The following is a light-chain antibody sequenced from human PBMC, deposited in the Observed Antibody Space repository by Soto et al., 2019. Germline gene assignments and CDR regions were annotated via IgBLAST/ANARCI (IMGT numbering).Light chain of an antibody. V-gene: IGLV2-23*03. CDR1: SSDIGSYNL. J-gene: IGLJ2*01. Sequence: QSALTQPASVSGSPGQSITISCTGTSSDIGSYNLVSWYQQHPGKAPKVMIYEGSQRPSGVSNRFSGSKSGNTASLTISGLQAEDEADYYCCSYAGSSTLVVFGGGTKLTVL. CDR2: EGS. CDR3: CSYAGSSTLVV.